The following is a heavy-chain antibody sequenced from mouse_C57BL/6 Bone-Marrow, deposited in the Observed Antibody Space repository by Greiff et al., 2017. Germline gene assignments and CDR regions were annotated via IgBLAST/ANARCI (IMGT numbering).Heavy chain of an antibody. J-gene: IGHJ1*03. CDR1: GYTFTSYG. Sequence: QVQLQQSGAELARPGASVKLSCKASGYTFTSYGISWVKQRTGQGLEWIGEIYPRSGNTYYNEKFKGKATLTADKSSSTAYMKLRSLTSEDSAVYFCARLYYYGRDWYFDVWGTGTTVTVSS. V-gene: IGHV1-81*01. D-gene: IGHD1-1*01. CDR2: IYPRSGNT. CDR3: ARLYYYGRDWYFDV.